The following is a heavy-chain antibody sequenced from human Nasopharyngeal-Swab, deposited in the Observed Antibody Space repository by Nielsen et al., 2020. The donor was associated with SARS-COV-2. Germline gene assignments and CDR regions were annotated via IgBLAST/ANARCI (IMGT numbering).Heavy chain of an antibody. V-gene: IGHV3-23*01. Sequence: GGSLRLSCAASGFSVSSNQMTWVRQAPGKGLEWVSAISGSGGSTYYADSVKGRFTISRDNSKNTLYLQMNSLRAEDTAVYYCAKDRVVVVVAATRARWFDPWGQGTLVTVSS. D-gene: IGHD2-15*01. CDR1: GFSVSSNQ. CDR3: AKDRVVVVVAATRARWFDP. CDR2: ISGSGGST. J-gene: IGHJ5*02.